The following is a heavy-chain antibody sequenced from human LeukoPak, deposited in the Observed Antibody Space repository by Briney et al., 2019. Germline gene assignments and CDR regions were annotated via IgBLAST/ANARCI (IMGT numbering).Heavy chain of an antibody. CDR3: AKSPDCSSTSCPHYYYYGMDV. V-gene: IGHV3-23*01. Sequence: GGSLRLSCAASGFTFSSYAMSWVRQAPGKGLEWVSAISGSGGSTYYADSVKGRFTISRDNSKNTLYLQMNSLRAEDTAVYYCAKSPDCSSTSCPHYYYYGMDVWGQGTMVTVSS. CDR1: GFTFSSYA. J-gene: IGHJ6*02. CDR2: ISGSGGST. D-gene: IGHD2-2*01.